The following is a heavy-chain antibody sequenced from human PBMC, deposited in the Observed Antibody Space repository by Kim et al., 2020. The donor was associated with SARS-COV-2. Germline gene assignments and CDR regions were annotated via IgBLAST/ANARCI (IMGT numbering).Heavy chain of an antibody. CDR2: ISSSSSYI. CDR3: ARGGQWLVPSYYYYYGMDV. CDR1: GFTFSSYS. J-gene: IGHJ6*02. Sequence: GGSLRLSCAASGFTFSSYSMNWVRQAPGKGLEWVSSISSSSSYIYYADSVKGRFTISRDNAKNSLYLQMNSLRAEDTAVYYCARGGQWLVPSYYYYYGMDVWGQGTTVTVSS. D-gene: IGHD6-19*01. V-gene: IGHV3-21*01.